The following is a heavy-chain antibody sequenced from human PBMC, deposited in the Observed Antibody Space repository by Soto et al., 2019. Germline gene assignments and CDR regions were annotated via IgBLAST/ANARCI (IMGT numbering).Heavy chain of an antibody. CDR3: AKDGVRINWFDP. Sequence: PGGSLRLSCAASGFTFSSYAMSWVRQAPGKGLEWVSAISGSGGSTYYADSVKGRFTISRDNSKNTLYLQMNSLRAEDTAVCYCAKDGVRINWFDPWGQGTLVTVSS. CDR1: GFTFSSYA. D-gene: IGHD3-10*01. CDR2: ISGSGGST. V-gene: IGHV3-23*01. J-gene: IGHJ5*02.